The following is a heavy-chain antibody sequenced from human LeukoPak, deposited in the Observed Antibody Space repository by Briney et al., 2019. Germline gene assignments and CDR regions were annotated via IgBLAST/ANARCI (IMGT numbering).Heavy chain of an antibody. J-gene: IGHJ4*02. CDR3: AGDKGTAAAYDH. V-gene: IGHV3-30*02. CDR2: MRYDGSHK. Sequence: PGGSLRLSCAASGFTFSSYGMHWVRQAPGKGLEWVAFMRYDGSHKDHADSVKGRFTISRDNSKNTLYLQMNSLSAEDTAVYYCAGDKGTAAAYDHWGQGTLVTVSS. CDR1: GFTFSSYG. D-gene: IGHD6-13*01.